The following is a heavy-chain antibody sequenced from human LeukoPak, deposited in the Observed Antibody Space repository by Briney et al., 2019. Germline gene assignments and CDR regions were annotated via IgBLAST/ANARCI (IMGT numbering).Heavy chain of an antibody. Sequence: PGGSLRLSCAASGFTLSSYWMNWVRQAPGKGLEWVSAVSGSGGSTYYADSVKGRFTISRDNSKNTLYLQMNSLRAEDRAVYYCASILLWYVYDYWGQGTLVTVSS. V-gene: IGHV3-23*01. CDR3: ASILLWYVYDY. D-gene: IGHD3-10*01. J-gene: IGHJ4*02. CDR2: VSGSGGST. CDR1: GFTLSSYW.